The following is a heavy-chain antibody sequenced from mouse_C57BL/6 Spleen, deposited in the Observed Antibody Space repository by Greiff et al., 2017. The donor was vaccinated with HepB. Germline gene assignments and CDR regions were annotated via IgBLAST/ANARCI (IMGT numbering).Heavy chain of an antibody. D-gene: IGHD1-1*01. CDR3: ARSNYGSSYWYFDV. J-gene: IGHJ1*03. V-gene: IGHV1-82*01. Sequence: VQLQESGPELVKPGASVKISCKASGYAFSSSWMNWVKQRPGKGLEWIGRIYPGDGDTNYNGKFKGKATLTADKSSSTAYMQLSSLTSEDSAVYFCARSNYGSSYWYFDVWGTGTTVTVSS. CDR2: IYPGDGDT. CDR1: GYAFSSSW.